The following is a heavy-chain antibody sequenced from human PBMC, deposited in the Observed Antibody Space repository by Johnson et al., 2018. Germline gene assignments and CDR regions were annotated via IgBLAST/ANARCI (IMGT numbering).Heavy chain of an antibody. Sequence: QVQLRESGGGVVQPGRSLRLSCAASGFTFSTYAMHWVRQAPGKGLEWVALMSYDGINIYYADSVTGRFTISRDNPKNTRYLQVSSLRTEDTAVYYCARSRHCSGGNCQSWYYYDMDVWGTGTTVTVSS. CDR2: MSYDGINI. D-gene: IGHD2-15*01. V-gene: IGHV3-30-3*01. J-gene: IGHJ6*03. CDR3: ARSRHCSGGNCQSWYYYDMDV. CDR1: GFTFSTYA.